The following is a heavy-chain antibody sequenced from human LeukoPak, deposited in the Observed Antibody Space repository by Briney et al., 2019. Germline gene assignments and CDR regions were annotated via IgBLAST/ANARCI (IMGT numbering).Heavy chain of an antibody. V-gene: IGHV4-4*07. CDR1: GASMTNYY. J-gene: IGHJ4*02. Sequence: SETLSLTCTVSGASMTNYYWSWIRQPAGKGLKWIGRTYTSGDTNYNATLSSRVAMSLDTSRNQFSLKLRSVTAADTAVYYCARSISSYSYFDFWGQGTLVTVSS. CDR2: TYTSGDT. D-gene: IGHD2-15*01. CDR3: ARSISSYSYFDF.